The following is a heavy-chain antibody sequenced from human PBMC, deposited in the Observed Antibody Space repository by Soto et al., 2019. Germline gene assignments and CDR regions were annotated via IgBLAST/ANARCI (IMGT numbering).Heavy chain of an antibody. Sequence: SGGSLRLSCAASGFTFSDYYMSWIRQAPGKGLEWVSYISSSSSYTNYADSVEGRFTISRDNAKNSLYLQMNSLRAEDTAVYYCARGTYYYDSSGYPDYWGQGTLVTVSS. CDR1: GFTFSDYY. J-gene: IGHJ4*02. V-gene: IGHV3-11*06. CDR3: ARGTYYYDSSGYPDY. D-gene: IGHD3-22*01. CDR2: ISSSSSYT.